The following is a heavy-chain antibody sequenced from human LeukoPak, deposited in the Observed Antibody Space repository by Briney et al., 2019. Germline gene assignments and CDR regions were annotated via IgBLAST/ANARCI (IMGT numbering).Heavy chain of an antibody. CDR1: GYTFTSYG. D-gene: IGHD3-22*01. V-gene: IGHV1-18*01. J-gene: IGHJ3*02. Sequence: GASVKVSCKASGYTFTSYGISWVRQAPGQGLEWMGWISAYNGNTNYAQKLQGRVTMTTDTSTSTAYMELRSLRSDDTAVYYCARDDYYDSSGYTKLGAFDIWGQGTMVTVSS. CDR2: ISAYNGNT. CDR3: ARDDYYDSSGYTKLGAFDI.